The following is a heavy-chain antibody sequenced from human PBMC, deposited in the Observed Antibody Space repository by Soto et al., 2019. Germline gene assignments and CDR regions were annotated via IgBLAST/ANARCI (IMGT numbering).Heavy chain of an antibody. Sequence: GESLKISCKGSGYTFSTYWIAWVRQVPGKGLEWMGIIYPGDSDTKYSPAFQGQVTISADKSINTAYLQWTSLEASDTAMYYCGRKVGQKFFESWGQGTRGTVSS. CDR1: GYTFSTYW. J-gene: IGHJ4*02. CDR3: GRKVGQKFFES. CDR2: IYPGDSDT. V-gene: IGHV5-51*01.